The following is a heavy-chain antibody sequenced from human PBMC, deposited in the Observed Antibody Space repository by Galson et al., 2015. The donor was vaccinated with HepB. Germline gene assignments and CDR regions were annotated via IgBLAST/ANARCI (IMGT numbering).Heavy chain of an antibody. Sequence: SVKVSCKASGGTFSSYAISWVRQAPGQGLEWMGGIIPIFGTANYAQKFQGRVTITADESTSTAYMELSSLRSEDTAVYYCARELGYCSSTSCYTGYYGMDVWVQGTTVTVS. J-gene: IGHJ6*02. CDR2: IIPIFGTA. CDR3: ARELGYCSSTSCYTGYYGMDV. D-gene: IGHD2-2*02. V-gene: IGHV1-69*13. CDR1: GGTFSSYA.